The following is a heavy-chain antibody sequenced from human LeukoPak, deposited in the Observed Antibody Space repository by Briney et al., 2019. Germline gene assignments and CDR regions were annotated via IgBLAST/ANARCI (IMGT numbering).Heavy chain of an antibody. V-gene: IGHV4-38-2*02. CDR3: ARLYDYVWGSYRHDAFDI. D-gene: IGHD3-16*02. J-gene: IGHJ3*02. CDR1: GYSISSNYY. Sequence: PSETLSLTCTVSGYSISSNYYWGWIRQPPGKGLEWIGSIYHSGNTYYNPSLKSRVTISVDTSKNQFSLKLSSVTAADTAVYYCARLYDYVWGSYRHDAFDIWGQGTMVTVSS. CDR2: IYHSGNT.